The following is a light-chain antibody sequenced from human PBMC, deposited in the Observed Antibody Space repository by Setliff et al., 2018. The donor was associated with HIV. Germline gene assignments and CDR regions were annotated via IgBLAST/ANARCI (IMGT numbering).Light chain of an antibody. CDR2: DVS. Sequence: SALTQPASVSGSPGQSITISCTGTGSDVGGYNYVSWYQQHPGKAPKLMIYDVSNRPSGVSNRFSGSKSGNTASLTISGLQAEDEADYYCSSYTSSSTLEVFGGGTKVTVL. CDR1: GSDVGGYNY. J-gene: IGLJ2*01. V-gene: IGLV2-14*03. CDR3: SSYTSSSTLEV.